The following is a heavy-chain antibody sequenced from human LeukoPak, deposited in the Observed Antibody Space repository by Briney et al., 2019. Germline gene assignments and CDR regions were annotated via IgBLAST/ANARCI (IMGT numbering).Heavy chain of an antibody. CDR2: ISAYNGNT. CDR3: ARVNPGNYYDSSGYAPDAFDI. D-gene: IGHD3-22*01. CDR1: GYTFTSYG. V-gene: IGHV1-18*01. Sequence: ASVKVSCKASGYTFTSYGISWVRQAPGQGLEWMGWISAYNGNTNYAQKLQGRVTMTTDTSTSTAYMELRSLRSDDTAVYYCARVNPGNYYDSSGYAPDAFDIWGQGTMVTVSS. J-gene: IGHJ3*02.